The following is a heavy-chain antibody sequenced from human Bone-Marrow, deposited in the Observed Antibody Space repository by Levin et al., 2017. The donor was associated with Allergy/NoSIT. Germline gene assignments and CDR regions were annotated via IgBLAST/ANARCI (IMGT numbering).Heavy chain of an antibody. CDR3: ARGHGDYSSNWFGP. D-gene: IGHD4-17*01. V-gene: IGHV3-21*01. CDR1: GFSFHSYA. CDR2: ITSYSDYI. J-gene: IGHJ5*02. Sequence: SCTASGFSFHSYAMTWVRQAPGKGLEWVASITSYSDYIEYADAVKGRFTISRDNAMSSVFLQMNSLRVEDTAVYYCARGHGDYSSNWFGPWGPGILVTVS.